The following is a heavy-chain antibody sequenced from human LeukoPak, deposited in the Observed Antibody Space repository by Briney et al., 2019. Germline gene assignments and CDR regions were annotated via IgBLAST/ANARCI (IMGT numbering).Heavy chain of an antibody. CDR2: ISFDGSYK. D-gene: IGHD3-22*01. CDR3: AKASFRITTEYYTDY. J-gene: IGHJ4*02. Sequence: GRSLRLSCAAPGFTFSSYGMHWVRQAPGKGLEWVAVISFDGSYKHYADSVKGRFTISRDNSKNTLYLQMNSLRVEDTAVYNCAKASFRITTEYYTDYWGQGTLVTVSS. CDR1: GFTFSSYG. V-gene: IGHV3-30*18.